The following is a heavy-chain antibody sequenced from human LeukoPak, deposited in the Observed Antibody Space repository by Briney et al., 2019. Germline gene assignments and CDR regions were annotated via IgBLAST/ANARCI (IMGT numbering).Heavy chain of an antibody. D-gene: IGHD3-9*01. Sequence: GGSLRLSCVASGFTFSSYAMSWVRQAPGKGLEWVAFIRYDGSNKHYADSVKGRFTISRDNSKNTLYLQMNSLRAEDTAVYSCAKDRGYNILTGYSKGHYFDYWGQGTLVTVSS. CDR2: IRYDGSNK. V-gene: IGHV3-30*02. CDR3: AKDRGYNILTGYSKGHYFDY. CDR1: GFTFSSYA. J-gene: IGHJ4*02.